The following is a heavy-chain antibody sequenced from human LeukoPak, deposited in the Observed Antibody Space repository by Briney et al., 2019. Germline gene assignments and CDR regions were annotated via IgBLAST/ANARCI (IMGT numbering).Heavy chain of an antibody. J-gene: IGHJ3*02. Sequence: SVKVSCKASGGTFSSYAISWVRQAPGQGLEWMGGIIPIFGTANYAQKFQGRVTITADESTSTAYMELSSLRSEDTAVYYCARVGTGRLGEVDAFDIWGQGTMVTVSS. CDR1: GGTFSSYA. CDR3: ARVGTGRLGEVDAFDI. CDR2: IIPIFGTA. D-gene: IGHD2-21*01. V-gene: IGHV1-69*13.